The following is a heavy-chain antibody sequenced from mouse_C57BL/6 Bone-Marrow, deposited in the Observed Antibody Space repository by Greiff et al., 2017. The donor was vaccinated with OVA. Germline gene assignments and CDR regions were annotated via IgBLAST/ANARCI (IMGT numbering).Heavy chain of an antibody. CDR3: ARLYYDYDGFAY. D-gene: IGHD2-4*01. CDR1: GYTFTSYW. V-gene: IGHV1-69*01. Sequence: QVQLQQPGAELVMPGASVKLSCKASGYTFTSYWMHWVKQRPGQGLEWIGEIDPSDSYTNYNQKFKGKSTLTVDKSSSTAYMQLSSLKSEDSAVYYCARLYYDYDGFAYWGQGTLVTVSA. CDR2: IDPSDSYT. J-gene: IGHJ3*01.